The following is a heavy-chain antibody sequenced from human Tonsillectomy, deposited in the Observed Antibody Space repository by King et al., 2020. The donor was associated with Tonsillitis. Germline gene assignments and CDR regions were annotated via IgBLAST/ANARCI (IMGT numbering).Heavy chain of an antibody. Sequence: QLQESGPGLVKPSETLSLTYTVSGGSISSSSYYWGWIRQPPGKGLEWIGSIYYTGSTYYNPSLKSRVTISVDTSNNQISLRLSSVTAADTAEYYCASVRDCGGDCYSGYFDYWGQGTLVTVSS. CDR3: ASVRDCGGDCYSGYFDY. V-gene: IGHV4-39*07. CDR2: IYYTGST. CDR1: GGSISSSSYY. D-gene: IGHD2-21*02. J-gene: IGHJ4*02.